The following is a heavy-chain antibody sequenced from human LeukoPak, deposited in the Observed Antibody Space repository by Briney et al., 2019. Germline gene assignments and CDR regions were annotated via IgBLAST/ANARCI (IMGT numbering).Heavy chain of an antibody. J-gene: IGHJ5*02. CDR3: ARSGYCSSTSCYFWFDP. V-gene: IGHV4-59*01. CDR1: GGSISSYY. D-gene: IGHD2-2*01. Sequence: SETLSLTCNASGGSISSYYWSWIRQPPGKGLEWIGYIYYSGSTNYNPSLKSRVTISVDTSKNQFALKLSSVTAADTAVYYCARSGYCSSTSCYFWFDPWGQGTLVTVSS. CDR2: IYYSGST.